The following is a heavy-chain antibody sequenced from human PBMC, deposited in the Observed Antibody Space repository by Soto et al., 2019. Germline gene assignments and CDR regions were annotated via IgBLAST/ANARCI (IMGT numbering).Heavy chain of an antibody. V-gene: IGHV3-23*01. CDR3: AKRPASIITFDY. CDR2: LSGNGGGT. J-gene: IGHJ4*02. CDR1: GFTFSHYA. Sequence: GGSLRLSCAASGFTFSHYAMSWVRPAPGKGLEWVSSLSGNGGGTYYADSVKGRFTNSKDNSKNMLFLQNNSLRDDDSAVYYCAKRPASIITFDYWGQGTPVTVSS. D-gene: IGHD2-2*01.